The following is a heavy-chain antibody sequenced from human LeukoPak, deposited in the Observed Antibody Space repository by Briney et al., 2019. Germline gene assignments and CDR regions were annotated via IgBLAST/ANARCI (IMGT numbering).Heavy chain of an antibody. Sequence: GGSLRLSCSASGFSFRNYDMHWVRQPTGKGLEWVSAVGTGGDTYYAGSVRGRFTVVRENAKNTLYLQMNSLRAGDTAMYYCARRSAAAGIDAFDIWGQGTMVTVSS. CDR2: VGTGGDT. J-gene: IGHJ3*02. CDR3: ARRSAAAGIDAFDI. V-gene: IGHV3-13*01. CDR1: GFSFRNYD. D-gene: IGHD6-13*01.